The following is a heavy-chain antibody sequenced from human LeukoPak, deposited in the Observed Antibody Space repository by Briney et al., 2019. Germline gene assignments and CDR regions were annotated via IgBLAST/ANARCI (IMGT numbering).Heavy chain of an antibody. V-gene: IGHV1-69*05. J-gene: IGHJ6*03. CDR1: GGTFSSYA. D-gene: IGHD6-13*01. CDR2: IIPIFGTA. CDR3: ARAYTAAGMDYYYYMDV. Sequence: SVKVSCKASGGTFSSYAISWVRQAPGQGLEWMGGIIPIFGTANYAQKFQGRVTITTDESTSTAYMELSSLRSEDTAVYYCARAYTAAGMDYYYYMDVWGKGTTVTVSS.